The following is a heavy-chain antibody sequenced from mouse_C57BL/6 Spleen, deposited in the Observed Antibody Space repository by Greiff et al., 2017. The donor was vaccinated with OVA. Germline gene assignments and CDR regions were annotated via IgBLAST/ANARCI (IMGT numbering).Heavy chain of an antibody. D-gene: IGHD1-1*01. CDR1: GFTFSNYW. J-gene: IGHJ1*03. CDR3: TGNYGSSWWYFEV. V-gene: IGHV6-3*01. CDR2: IRLKSDNYAT. Sequence: EVKLMESGGGLVQPGGSMKLSCVASGFTFSNYWMNWVRQSPEKGLEWVAQIRLKSDNYATHDAESVKVRFTISSDDSNSSVYLQMNNLRAEDTGIYYCTGNYGSSWWYFEVWGTGTTVTVSS.